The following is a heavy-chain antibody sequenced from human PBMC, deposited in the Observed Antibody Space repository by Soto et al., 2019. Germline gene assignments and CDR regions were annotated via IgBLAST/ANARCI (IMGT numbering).Heavy chain of an antibody. CDR2: IYTSGST. CDR1: GGSISSYY. CDR3: ARCPGYSSAYGWFDP. Sequence: QVQLQESGPGLVKPSETLSLTCTVSGGSISSYYWSWIRQPAGKGLEWIGRIYTSGSTNYNPSLKSRVTMSVDPPKNQFSLKLSSVTAADTAVYYCARCPGYSSAYGWFDPWGQGTLVTVSS. V-gene: IGHV4-4*07. J-gene: IGHJ5*02. D-gene: IGHD6-19*01.